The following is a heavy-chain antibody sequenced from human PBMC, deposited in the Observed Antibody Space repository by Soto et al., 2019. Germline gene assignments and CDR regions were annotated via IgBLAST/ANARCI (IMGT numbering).Heavy chain of an antibody. D-gene: IGHD3-9*01. Sequence: GGSLRLSCAASGFTFSSYWMSWVRQAPGKGLEWVSSIRSSSSYIYYADSVKGRFTISRDNAKNSLYLQMNSLRDEDPAVYYYTMSVSPIPYFDAPDGMDVWGQGTTVTVS. V-gene: IGHV3-21*01. J-gene: IGHJ6*02. CDR2: IRSSSSYI. CDR1: GFTFSSYW. CDR3: TMSVSPIPYFDAPDGMDV.